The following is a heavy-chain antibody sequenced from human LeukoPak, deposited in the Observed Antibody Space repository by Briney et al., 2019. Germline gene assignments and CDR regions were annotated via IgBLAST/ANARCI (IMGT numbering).Heavy chain of an antibody. D-gene: IGHD3-16*01. CDR2: NHHIGAT. Sequence: TGTLSLTCSVFADSMNNYYWNWIRQPPGKGLEWIGFNHHIGATNYNPSLKSRVTILIETSKNEYSLRLASVTTTDTAVYYCAKTGSLFGPFFDHWGQGIPVSASS. CDR3: AKTGSLFGPFFDH. J-gene: IGHJ4*02. V-gene: IGHV4-59*01. CDR1: ADSMNNYY.